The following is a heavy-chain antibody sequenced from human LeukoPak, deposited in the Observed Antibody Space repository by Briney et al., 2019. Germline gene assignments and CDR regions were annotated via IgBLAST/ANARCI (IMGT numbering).Heavy chain of an antibody. D-gene: IGHD5-12*01. CDR3: TRGRILSGSSEGLEGY. Sequence: GASVKVSCKASGYTFTSYFMHWVRQAPGQGLEWMGWINPNSGDTDYAQKFQGRVTMTRDTSISTAYMDLSSLRSDDTAVYFCTRGRILSGSSEGLEGYWGQGTLVTVSS. V-gene: IGHV1-2*02. CDR2: INPNSGDT. CDR1: GYTFTSYF. J-gene: IGHJ4*02.